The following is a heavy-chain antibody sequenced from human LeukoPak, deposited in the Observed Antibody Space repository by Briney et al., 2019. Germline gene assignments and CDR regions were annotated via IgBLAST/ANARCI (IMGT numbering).Heavy chain of an antibody. V-gene: IGHV4-39*07. CDR3: ARLNIVVVPAATRWGQLGFDP. D-gene: IGHD2-2*01. CDR1: GGSIRSSDDY. CDR2: IYYTGSS. J-gene: IGHJ5*02. Sequence: PSETLSLTCSVSGGSIRSSDDYWVFVRQTPGKGLEWMGSIYYTGSSHYNPFLKSRATISVDTSKNQFSLKLSSVTAADTAVYYCARLNIVVVPAATRWGQLGFDPWGQGTLVTVSS.